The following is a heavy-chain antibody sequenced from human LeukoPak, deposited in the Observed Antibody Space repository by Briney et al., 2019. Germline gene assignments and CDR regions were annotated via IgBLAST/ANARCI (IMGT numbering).Heavy chain of an antibody. J-gene: IGHJ4*02. CDR3: ARATLYCSGGSCSGFDY. V-gene: IGHV1-2*02. Sequence: ASVKVSCKASGYTFTGYYIHWVRQAPGQGLEWMTWMHPNSGDTNYAQKFQGRVTMTRDTSISTAYMELSRLRSDDTAVYYCARATLYCSGGSCSGFDYWGQGTLVTVSS. D-gene: IGHD2-15*01. CDR2: MHPNSGDT. CDR1: GYTFTGYY.